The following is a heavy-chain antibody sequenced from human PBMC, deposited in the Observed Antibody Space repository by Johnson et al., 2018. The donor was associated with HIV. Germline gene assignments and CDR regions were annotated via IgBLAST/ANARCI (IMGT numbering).Heavy chain of an antibody. Sequence: VQLVESGGGLIQPGGSLRLSCAASGFTVSSNYMSWVRQAPGQGLEWVSVIYSGGSTYTADSVKGRFTISRDNSKNTLYLQMNSLRAEDTAVYYCARLGFYNWNGGGALDIWGQGTMVTVSS. CDR2: IYSGGST. J-gene: IGHJ3*02. CDR1: GFTVSSNY. CDR3: ARLGFYNWNGGGALDI. V-gene: IGHV3-53*01. D-gene: IGHD1-20*01.